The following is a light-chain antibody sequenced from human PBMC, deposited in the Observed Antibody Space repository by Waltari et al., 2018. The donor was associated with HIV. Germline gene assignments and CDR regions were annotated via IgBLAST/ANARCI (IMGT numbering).Light chain of an antibody. V-gene: IGLV2-23*02. CDR1: NSDIGKYNL. Sequence: QSALTQPASVSGSPGQSITISCTGTNSDIGKYNLVSWYQQHPGEAPKLIIYEVTKRPSGVSNRFSGSKSGNTASLTISGLQAEDEADYYCCSCPRSGIRYVFGTGTKVTVL. CDR2: EVT. CDR3: CSCPRSGIRYV. J-gene: IGLJ1*01.